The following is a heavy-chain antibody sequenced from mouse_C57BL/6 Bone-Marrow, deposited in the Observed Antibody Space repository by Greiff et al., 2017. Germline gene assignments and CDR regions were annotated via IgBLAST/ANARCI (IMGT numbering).Heavy chain of an antibody. CDR2: IWSGGST. CDR3: AKRITITTVVAPYAMDY. Sequence: VQRVESGPGLVQPSQSLSITCTVSGFSLTSYGVHWVRQPPGKGLEWLGVIWSGGSTDYNAAFISRLSISKDNSKSQVFFKMNSLQADDTAIYYCAKRITITTVVAPYAMDYWGQGTSVTVSS. V-gene: IGHV2-4*01. CDR1: GFSLTSYG. J-gene: IGHJ4*01. D-gene: IGHD1-1*01.